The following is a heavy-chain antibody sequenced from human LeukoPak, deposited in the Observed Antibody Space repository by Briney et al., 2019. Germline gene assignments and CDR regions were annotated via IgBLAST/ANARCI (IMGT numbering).Heavy chain of an antibody. CDR3: AREYYYDSSGYYYRWFDP. CDR2: IYYSGST. D-gene: IGHD3-22*01. J-gene: IGHJ5*02. Sequence: PSETLSLTCTVSGGSISSYYWSWIRQPPGKGLEWIGYIYYSGSTNYNPSLKSRVTISVDTSKNQFSLKLSSVTAADTAVYYCAREYYYDSSGYYYRWFDPWGQGTLVTASS. V-gene: IGHV4-59*01. CDR1: GGSISSYY.